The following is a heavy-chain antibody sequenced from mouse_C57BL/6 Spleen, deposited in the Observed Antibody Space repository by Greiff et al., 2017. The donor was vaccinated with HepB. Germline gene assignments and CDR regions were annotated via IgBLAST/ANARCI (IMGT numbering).Heavy chain of an antibody. CDR3: ASGRLPAWFAY. Sequence: VKLQESGAELVMPGASVKLSCKASGYTFTSYWMHWVKQRPGQGLEWIGEIDPSDSYTNYNQKFKGKSTLTVDKSSSTAYMQLSSLTSEDSAVYYCASGRLPAWFAYWGQGTLVTVSA. D-gene: IGHD2-4*01. J-gene: IGHJ3*01. CDR2: IDPSDSYT. V-gene: IGHV1-69*01. CDR1: GYTFTSYW.